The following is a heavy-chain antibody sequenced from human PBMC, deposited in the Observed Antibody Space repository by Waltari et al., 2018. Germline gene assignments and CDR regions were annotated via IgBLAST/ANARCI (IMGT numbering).Heavy chain of an antibody. CDR2: IYSGGKT. Sequence: EVQLVESGGGLVQPGGSLRLSCAASGFSVSSNYMSWVRQAPGKGLEWLSVIYSGGKTHYADSVGGRFTISRHNSNNTLYLQMNSLRPEDTAVYYCAREYYYYYHGMDVWGQGTTVTVS. V-gene: IGHV3-53*04. J-gene: IGHJ6*02. CDR1: GFSVSSNY. CDR3: AREYYYYYHGMDV.